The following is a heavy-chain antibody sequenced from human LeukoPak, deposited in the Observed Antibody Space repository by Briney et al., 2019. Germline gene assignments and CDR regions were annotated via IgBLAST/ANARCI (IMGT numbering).Heavy chain of an antibody. D-gene: IGHD3-16*02. Sequence: SEILSLTCTVSGGSISSSSYYWGWIRQPSGKGLEWIGSIYYSGSTYYNPSLKSRVTISVDTSKNQFSLKLSSVTAADTAVYYCARNLYYDYVWGSYRSPYRYFDYWGQGTLVTVSS. V-gene: IGHV4-39*01. CDR3: ARNLYYDYVWGSYRSPYRYFDY. J-gene: IGHJ4*02. CDR2: IYYSGST. CDR1: GGSISSSSYY.